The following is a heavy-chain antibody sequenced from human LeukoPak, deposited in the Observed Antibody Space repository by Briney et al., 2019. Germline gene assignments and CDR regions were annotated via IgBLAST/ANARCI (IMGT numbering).Heavy chain of an antibody. CDR2: INHSGST. CDR1: GGSFSGFY. J-gene: IGHJ4*02. V-gene: IGHV4-34*01. D-gene: IGHD5-18*01. CDR3: ARLQLPGHLDY. Sequence: SETLSLTCAVNGGSFSGFYWSWIRQPPGKGLEWIGEINHSGSTNYNPSLKSRVTISVDTSKNQFSLKLSSVTAADTAVYYCARLQLPGHLDYWGQGTLVTVSS.